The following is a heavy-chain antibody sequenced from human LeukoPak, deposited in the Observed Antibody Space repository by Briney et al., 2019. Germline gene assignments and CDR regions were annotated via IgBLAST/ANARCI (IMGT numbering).Heavy chain of an antibody. CDR3: ATGSSSWYGNFDH. CDR1: GHTFTGYY. D-gene: IGHD6-13*01. J-gene: IGHJ4*02. CDR2: INPNSGGT. V-gene: IGHV1-2*02. Sequence: ASVKVSCKASGHTFTGYYMHWVRQAPGQGLEWMGWINPNSGGTNYAQKFQGRVTMTRDTSISTAYMELSRLRSDDTAVYYCATGSSSWYGNFDHWGQGTLVTVSS.